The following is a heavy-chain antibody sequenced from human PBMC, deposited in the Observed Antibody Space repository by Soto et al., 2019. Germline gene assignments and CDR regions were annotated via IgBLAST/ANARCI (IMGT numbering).Heavy chain of an antibody. Sequence: GASVKVSCKASGGTFSSYAISWVRQAPGQGLEWMGGIIPIFGTANYAQKFQGRVTITADESTSTAYMELSSLRSEDTAVYYCATRRRVTMVRGVISYFDYWGQGTLVTVSS. V-gene: IGHV1-69*13. CDR3: ATRRRVTMVRGVISYFDY. D-gene: IGHD3-10*01. CDR1: GGTFSSYA. CDR2: IIPIFGTA. J-gene: IGHJ4*02.